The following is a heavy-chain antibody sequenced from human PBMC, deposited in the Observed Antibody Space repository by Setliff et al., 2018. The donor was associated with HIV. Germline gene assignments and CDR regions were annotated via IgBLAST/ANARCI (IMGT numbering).Heavy chain of an antibody. V-gene: IGHV4-34*01. CDR3: ARGFRSGRIFGIDY. CDR2: VNHNGGT. Sequence: KASETLSLTCAVYGGSLSGYYWSWIRQSPGTGLEWIGEVNHNGGTNYNPSLKSRVTISVDTSKNQFSLKLSSVTAADTAVYYCARGFRSGRIFGIDYWGQGTLVTVSS. J-gene: IGHJ4*02. CDR1: GGSLSGYY. D-gene: IGHD3-3*01.